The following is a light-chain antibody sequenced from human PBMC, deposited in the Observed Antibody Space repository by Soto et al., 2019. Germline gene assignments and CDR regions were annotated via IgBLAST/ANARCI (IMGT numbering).Light chain of an antibody. Sequence: DIVMTQSPDSLAVSLGERATINCKYSQSVLYSSNNKNYLDWYQQKPGQPPKLLLYWASTRASGVPDRFSGSGSGTDLTLTISSLQAEDVAVYYCQQYYSTPYTFGQGTKLEIK. V-gene: IGKV4-1*01. CDR2: WAS. J-gene: IGKJ2*01. CDR1: QSVLYSSNNKNY. CDR3: QQYYSTPYT.